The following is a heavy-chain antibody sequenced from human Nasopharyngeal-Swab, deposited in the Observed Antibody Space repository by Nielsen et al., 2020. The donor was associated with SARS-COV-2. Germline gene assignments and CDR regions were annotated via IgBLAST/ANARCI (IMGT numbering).Heavy chain of an antibody. CDR2: ISSSGSTI. Sequence: WIRQPPGKGLEWVSYISSSGSTIYYADSVKGRFTISRDNAKNSLYLQMNSLRAEDTAVYYCARDDVAARDYDYYYGMDVWGQGTTVTVSS. D-gene: IGHD6-6*01. CDR3: ARDDVAARDYDYYYGMDV. V-gene: IGHV3-11*04. J-gene: IGHJ6*02.